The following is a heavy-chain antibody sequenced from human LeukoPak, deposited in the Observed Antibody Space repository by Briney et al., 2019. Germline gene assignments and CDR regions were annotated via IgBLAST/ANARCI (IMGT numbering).Heavy chain of an antibody. CDR2: IGNTGRTI. J-gene: IGHJ4*02. V-gene: IGHV3-48*03. CDR1: GFTFSSYE. CDR3: VRGDRYFFDF. Sequence: GGSLRLSCAASGFTFSSYEMNWVRQAPGRDLEWVSYIGNTGRTIYYTDSVKGRFTISRDNAKNSLYLQMNSLRSEDTAIYYCVRGDRYFFDFWGQGTLVTVSS.